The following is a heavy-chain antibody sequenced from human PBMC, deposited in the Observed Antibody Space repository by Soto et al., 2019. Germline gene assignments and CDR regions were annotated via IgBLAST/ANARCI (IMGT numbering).Heavy chain of an antibody. CDR3: VRTSLVVAAATREDY. CDR1: GFTFSSYW. CDR2: INSDGSST. D-gene: IGHD2-15*01. V-gene: IGHV3-74*01. J-gene: IGHJ4*02. Sequence: EVQLVESGGGLVQPGGSLRLSCAASGFTFSSYWMHWVRQAPGKGLVWVSRINSDGSSTSYADSVKGRFTISRDNAKNPLYLQMNSLRAEDTAVYYCVRTSLVVAAATREDYWGEGNLVAVSS.